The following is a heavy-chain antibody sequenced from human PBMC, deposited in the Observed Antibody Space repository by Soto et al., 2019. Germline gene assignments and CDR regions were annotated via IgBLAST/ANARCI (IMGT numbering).Heavy chain of an antibody. CDR3: ASAGVVAASD. CDR1: GFTVSSNY. Sequence: EVQLVESGGGLVQPGGSLRLSCAASGFTVSSNYMSWVRQAPGKGLEWVSVIYSGGSTNYADSVKGRFTISRDNSKNPLYRQMDSRSAADTAVYYCASAGVVAASDWGQGTLVTVSS. D-gene: IGHD2-15*01. J-gene: IGHJ4*02. V-gene: IGHV3-66*01. CDR2: IYSGGST.